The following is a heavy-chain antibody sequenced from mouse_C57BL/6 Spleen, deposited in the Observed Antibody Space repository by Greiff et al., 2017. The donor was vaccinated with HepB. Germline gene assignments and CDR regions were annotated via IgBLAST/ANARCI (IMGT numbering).Heavy chain of an antibody. CDR2: ISDGGSYT. CDR3: ARDRRTGDYFDY. D-gene: IGHD4-1*01. J-gene: IGHJ2*01. CDR1: GFTFSSYA. Sequence: EVQVVESGGGLVKPGGSLKLSCAASGFTFSSYAMSWVRQTPEKRLEWVATISDGGSYTYYPDNVKGRFTISRDNAKNNLYLQMSQLKSEDTAMYYCARDRRTGDYFDYWGQGTTLTVSS. V-gene: IGHV5-4*01.